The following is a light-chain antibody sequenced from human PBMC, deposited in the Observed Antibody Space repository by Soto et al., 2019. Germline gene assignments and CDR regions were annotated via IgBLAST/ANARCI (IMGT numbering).Light chain of an antibody. CDR3: QQYDNLPPT. Sequence: EIEMTQSPSTLSVSPGERVTLSCRASQSISSNLAWYQQKPGQAPRLLIFDASTLVTGLPARFSGSGSGTDFTLTISSLQAEDFAVYYCQQYDNLPPTFGGGTQLEIK. CDR2: DAS. CDR1: QSISSN. V-gene: IGKV3-15*01. J-gene: IGKJ4*01.